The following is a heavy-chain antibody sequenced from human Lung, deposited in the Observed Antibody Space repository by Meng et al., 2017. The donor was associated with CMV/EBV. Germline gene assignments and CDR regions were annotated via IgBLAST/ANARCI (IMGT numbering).Heavy chain of an antibody. D-gene: IGHD3-10*01. CDR3: AKDRHYYGSGTYYNGPES. CDR2: IREDGSEQ. CDR1: EFTFSNYW. Sequence: GESLKISCAASEFTFSNYWMSWVRQAPGKGLEWVANIREDGSEQHYADSVKGRFSISRDNAKNSLYLQMNSLRAEDTAVYYCAKDRHYYGSGTYYNGPESWGQGTLVTVSS. V-gene: IGHV3-7*03. J-gene: IGHJ4*02.